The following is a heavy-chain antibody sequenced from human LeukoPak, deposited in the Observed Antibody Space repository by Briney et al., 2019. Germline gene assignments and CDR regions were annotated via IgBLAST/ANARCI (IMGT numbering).Heavy chain of an antibody. CDR1: GFTFSSYW. CDR3: ARESGTTVQKVLRYFDWSFNPESGTFDY. V-gene: IGHV3-7*01. D-gene: IGHD3-9*01. Sequence: PGGSLRLSYAASGFTFSSYWMSWVRQAPGKGLEWVANIKQDGSEKYYVDSVKGRFTISRDNAKNSLYLQMNSLRAEDTAVYYCARESGTTVQKVLRYFDWSFNPESGTFDYWGQGTLVTVSS. J-gene: IGHJ4*02. CDR2: IKQDGSEK.